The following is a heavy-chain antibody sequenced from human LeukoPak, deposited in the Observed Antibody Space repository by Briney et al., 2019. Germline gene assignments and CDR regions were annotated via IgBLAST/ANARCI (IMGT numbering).Heavy chain of an antibody. Sequence: GGSLRLSCAASGFTFRDYYMSWIRQAPGKGLECVSYISSSDSTIHYADSVKGRFTISRDNAKNSLFLQMNSLRADDTAVYYCAKYRLIWLPAPVFEYWGQGTLVTVSS. CDR1: GFTFRDYY. CDR2: ISSSDSTI. J-gene: IGHJ4*02. CDR3: AKYRLIWLPAPVFEY. V-gene: IGHV3-11*04. D-gene: IGHD5-12*01.